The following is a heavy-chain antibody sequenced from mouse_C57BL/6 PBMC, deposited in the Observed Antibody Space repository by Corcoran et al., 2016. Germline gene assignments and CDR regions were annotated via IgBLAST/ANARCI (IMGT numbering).Heavy chain of an antibody. D-gene: IGHD1-1*01. Sequence: QIQLVQSGPELKKPGETVKISCKASGYTFTTYGMSWVKQAPGKGLKWMGWINTYSGVPTYADDFKGRFAFSLETSASTAYLQINNLKNEDTATYFCARDYYGSSAFDYWGQGTTLTVSS. CDR1: GYTFTTYG. J-gene: IGHJ2*01. V-gene: IGHV9-3*01. CDR2: INTYSGVP. CDR3: ARDYYGSSAFDY.